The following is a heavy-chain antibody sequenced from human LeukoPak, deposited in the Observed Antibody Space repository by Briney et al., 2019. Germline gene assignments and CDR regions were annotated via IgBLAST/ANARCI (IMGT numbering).Heavy chain of an antibody. CDR3: ARAHYLRLYFFDY. D-gene: IGHD3-10*01. CDR1: GYTITDYY. V-gene: IGHV1-2*02. CDR2: INPNSGGT. J-gene: IGHJ4*02. Sequence: ASVKVSCKASGYTITDYYIHWVRQAPGQGLEWMGWINPNSGGTNYAQKFEGRVTMTTGTSINTGYVELSSLTSDDTAVYFCARAHYLRLYFFDYWGQGTLVTVSS.